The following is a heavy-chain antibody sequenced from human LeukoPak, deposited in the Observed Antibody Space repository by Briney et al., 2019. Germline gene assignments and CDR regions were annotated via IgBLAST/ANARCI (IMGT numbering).Heavy chain of an antibody. CDR1: GYTFTTHD. V-gene: IGHV1-18*01. J-gene: IGHJ4*02. D-gene: IGHD3-10*01. CDR3: ARHSWFGELLPLDY. Sequence: GASVKVSRRASGYTFTTHDINWVRQAPGQGLEWMGWISVYNGNTVYAQKFQGRVTMTTDTSTSTVYMELRSLRSDDTAVYHCARHSWFGELLPLDYWGQGTLVTVSS. CDR2: ISVYNGNT.